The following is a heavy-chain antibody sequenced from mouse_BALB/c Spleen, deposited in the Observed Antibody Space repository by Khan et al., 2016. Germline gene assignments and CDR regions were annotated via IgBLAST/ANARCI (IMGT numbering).Heavy chain of an antibody. Sequence: EVQLQESGPSLVKPSPSLSLTCSVTGDSITSGYWNWMRKIPGNKLEYMGYISYSGSTYYYPSLKSRISITPDTSNNQSYLQLNSVTTEDTSTDYYAINGGSSYVYSMDYWGQGTSVTVSS. D-gene: IGHD1-1*01. CDR3: AINGGSSYVYSMDY. CDR2: ISYSGST. V-gene: IGHV3-8*02. J-gene: IGHJ4*01. CDR1: GDSITSGY.